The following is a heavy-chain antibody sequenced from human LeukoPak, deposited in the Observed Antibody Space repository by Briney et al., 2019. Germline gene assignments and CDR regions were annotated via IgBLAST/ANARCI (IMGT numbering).Heavy chain of an antibody. Sequence: GGYLRLSCAAYGFTFSSYEMNWVRQAPGKGLEWVSYISSSGSTIYYADSVKGRFTISRDNAKNSLYLQMNSLRAEDTAVYYCARGASFVFDWGQGTLVTVSS. V-gene: IGHV3-48*03. CDR1: GFTFSSYE. CDR2: ISSSGSTI. CDR3: ARGASFVFD. J-gene: IGHJ4*02. D-gene: IGHD3-3*01.